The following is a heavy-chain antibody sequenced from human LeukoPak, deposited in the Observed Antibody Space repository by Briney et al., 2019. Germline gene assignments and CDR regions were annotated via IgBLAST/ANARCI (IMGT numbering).Heavy chain of an antibody. Sequence: GGSLRLSCAASGFTFSSYNMNWVRQAPGKGLEWVSYITSRSSPIYYADSVKGRFTISRDNAKNSLYLQMNSLRDEDTAVYYCVRDPHALDYWGRGTLVTVSS. CDR3: VRDPHALDY. CDR1: GFTFSSYN. J-gene: IGHJ4*02. CDR2: ITSRSSPI. V-gene: IGHV3-48*02.